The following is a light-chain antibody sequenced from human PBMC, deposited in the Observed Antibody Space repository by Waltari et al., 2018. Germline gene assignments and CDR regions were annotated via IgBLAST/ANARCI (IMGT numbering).Light chain of an antibody. Sequence: SYVLTQPPSVSVAPGETARITCGGDNLGSYRVHWYQQRPGQAPTLVIYYDSDRPSGIPERFSGSNSGNTATLTISRVEAGDEAKYYCHVWHPDVDPGVFGTGTDVTVL. CDR3: HVWHPDVDPGV. CDR2: YDS. J-gene: IGLJ1*01. CDR1: NLGSYR. V-gene: IGLV3-21*04.